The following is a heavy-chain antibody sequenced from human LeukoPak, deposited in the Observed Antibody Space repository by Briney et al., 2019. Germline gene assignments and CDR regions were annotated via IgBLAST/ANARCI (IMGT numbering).Heavy chain of an antibody. V-gene: IGHV3-33*01. D-gene: IGHD3-9*01. J-gene: IGHJ4*02. CDR3: ARASKYYDILTGFFTV. CDR1: GFTFSSYG. CDR2: IWYDGSNK. Sequence: GGSLRLACAASGFTFSSYGMHWVRQAPGKGLEWVAVIWYDGSNKYYADYVKGRFTISGDNSKNTLYLQMNSLRAEDTAVYYCARASKYYDILTGFFTVWGQGTLVTVSS.